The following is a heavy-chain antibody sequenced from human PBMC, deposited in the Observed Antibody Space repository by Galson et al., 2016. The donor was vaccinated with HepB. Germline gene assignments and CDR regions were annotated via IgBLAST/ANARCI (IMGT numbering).Heavy chain of an antibody. CDR3: ARDRLRDPYLLDY. CDR1: GIIFSSYA. J-gene: IGHJ4*02. Sequence: SLRLSCAASGIIFSSYAMHWVRQAPGKGLEWVAVISYDGSKKYYADSVKGRLTISRDNSKNTLYLQMNSLRAEDTAMYYCARDRLRDPYLLDYWGQGTLVTVSS. CDR2: ISYDGSKK. V-gene: IGHV3-30-3*01. D-gene: IGHD5/OR15-5a*01.